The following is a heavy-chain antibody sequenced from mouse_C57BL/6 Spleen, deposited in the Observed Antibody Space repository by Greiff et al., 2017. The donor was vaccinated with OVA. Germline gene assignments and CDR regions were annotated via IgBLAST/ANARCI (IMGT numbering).Heavy chain of an antibody. CDR3: ARWEKLGLGDWYFDV. CDR2: IDPSDSET. D-gene: IGHD4-1*01. V-gene: IGHV1-52*01. Sequence: QVQLKQPGAELVRPGSSVKLSCKASGYTFTSYWMHWVKQRPIQGLEWIGNIDPSDSETHYNQKFKDKATLTVDKSSSTAYMQLSSLTSEDSAVYYCARWEKLGLGDWYFDVWGTGTTVTVSS. CDR1: GYTFTSYW. J-gene: IGHJ1*03.